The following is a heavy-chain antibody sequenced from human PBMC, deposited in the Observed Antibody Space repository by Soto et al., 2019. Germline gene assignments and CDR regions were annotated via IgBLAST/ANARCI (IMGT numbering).Heavy chain of an antibody. D-gene: IGHD6-6*01. V-gene: IGHV1-2*02. Sequence: GASVKVSCKASGYTFTGYYMHWVRQAPGQGLEWMGWINPNSGGTNYAQKFQGRVTMTRDTSISTAYMELSRLRSDDTAVYYCARDPSYIAARQRATIINLNDYWGQGTLVTVSS. CDR1: GYTFTGYY. CDR3: ARDPSYIAARQRATIINLNDY. J-gene: IGHJ4*02. CDR2: INPNSGGT.